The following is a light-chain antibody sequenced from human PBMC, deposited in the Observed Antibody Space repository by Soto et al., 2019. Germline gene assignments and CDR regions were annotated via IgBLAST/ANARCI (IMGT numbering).Light chain of an antibody. V-gene: IGLV4-69*01. CDR1: SGYSSFA. CDR2: LNSDGSH. CDR3: ETWDSNTQV. Sequence: QSVLTQSPSASASLGASVKLTCTLSSGYSSFAIAWHQQQPQKGPRYLMKLNSDGSHNRGDGIPDRFSGSSSGAERYLTISNLQSEDEADYYCETWDSNTQVFGGGTKLTVL. J-gene: IGLJ3*02.